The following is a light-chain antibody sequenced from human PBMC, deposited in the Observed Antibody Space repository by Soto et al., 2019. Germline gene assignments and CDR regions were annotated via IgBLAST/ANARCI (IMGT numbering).Light chain of an antibody. CDR2: VGS. CDR3: MQALQAPIT. V-gene: IGKV2-28*01. J-gene: IGKJ5*01. Sequence: DIVMTQSPLSLPVTPGEPASISCRSSRSLLSTNGNHYLDWYLQKPGQSPQLLIYVGSNRASGGPDRFRGSGSGTDFTLKISRVEAEDVGVYYCMQALQAPITFGQGTRLEIK. CDR1: RSLLSTNGNHY.